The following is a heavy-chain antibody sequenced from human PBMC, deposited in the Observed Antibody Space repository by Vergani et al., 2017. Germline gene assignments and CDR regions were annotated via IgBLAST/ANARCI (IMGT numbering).Heavy chain of an antibody. J-gene: IGHJ3*02. CDR2: ISSSSSTI. CDR1: GFTFSSYS. Sequence: EVQLVESGGGLVQPGGSLRLSCAASGFTFSSYSMNWVRQAPGKGLEWVSYISSSSSTIYYADSVKGRFTISRDNAKNSLYLQMNSLRAEDTAVYYCARDLFWRRRTWAVDIWGQGTMVTVSS. D-gene: IGHD3-3*01. V-gene: IGHV3-48*01. CDR3: ARDLFWRRRTWAVDI.